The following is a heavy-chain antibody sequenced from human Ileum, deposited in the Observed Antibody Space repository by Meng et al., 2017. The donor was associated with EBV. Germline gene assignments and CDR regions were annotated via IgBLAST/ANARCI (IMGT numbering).Heavy chain of an antibody. D-gene: IGHD6-19*01. V-gene: IGHV4-4*02. CDR1: GGPIRGSKW. J-gene: IGHJ4*02. CDR3: ARVGQWLPIDY. CDR2: IYHGAST. Sequence: QLQLEASGPVPAHPSVPRFCSVAGPGGPIRGSKWWSCGGPPPGKGLEWIGEIYHGASTNYNPSLKSRVTISVDKSKNQFSLNLSSVTAADTAVYYCARVGQWLPIDYWGQGTLVTVSS.